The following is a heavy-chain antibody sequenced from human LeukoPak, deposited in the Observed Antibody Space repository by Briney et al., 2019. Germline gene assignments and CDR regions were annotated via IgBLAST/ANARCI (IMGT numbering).Heavy chain of an antibody. CDR2: IWSDGTNR. V-gene: IGHV3-33*01. CDR3: VRDAQRGFAYSNSLQY. CDR1: GFIFNHYA. J-gene: IGHJ4*02. D-gene: IGHD4-11*01. Sequence: GGSLRLSCEASGFIFNHYALHWVRQAPHKGLEWVAVIWSDGTNRYYADSVKGRFSIFRDDSQKRVFLQMNSLRAEDTAVYYCVRDAQRGFAYSNSLQYWGQGALVTVSS.